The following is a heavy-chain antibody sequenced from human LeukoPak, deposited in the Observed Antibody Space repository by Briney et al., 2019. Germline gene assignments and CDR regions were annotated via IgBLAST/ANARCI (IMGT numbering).Heavy chain of an antibody. J-gene: IGHJ4*02. V-gene: IGHV4-59*01. CDR1: GGSISTYY. D-gene: IGHD1-26*01. CDR2: IYYSGST. Sequence: SETLSLTCTVSGGSISTYYGNWIRQPPGKGLEWIGYIYYSGSTNYNPSLSSRVTISLDTSKNQFSLKLRSVTAADTAVYYCARGGASSIPLDYWGRGTLVTASS. CDR3: ARGGASSIPLDY.